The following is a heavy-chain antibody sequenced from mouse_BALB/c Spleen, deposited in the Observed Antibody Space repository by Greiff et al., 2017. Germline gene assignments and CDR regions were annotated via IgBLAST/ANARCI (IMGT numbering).Heavy chain of an antibody. CDR3: ARSRWDDWYFDV. CDR2: ISNGGGST. CDR1: GFTFSSYT. Sequence: EVKLMESGGGLVQPGGSLKLSCAASGFTFSSYTMSWVRQTPEKRLEWVAYISNGGGSTYYPDTVKGRFTISRDNPKNTLFLQMTSLRSEDTAMYYCARSRWDDWYFDVWGAGTTVTVSS. D-gene: IGHD4-1*01. J-gene: IGHJ1*01. V-gene: IGHV5-12-2*01.